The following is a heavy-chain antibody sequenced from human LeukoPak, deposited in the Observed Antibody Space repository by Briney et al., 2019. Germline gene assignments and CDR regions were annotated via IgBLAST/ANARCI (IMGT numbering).Heavy chain of an antibody. CDR1: GGSFSGYY. V-gene: IGHV4-34*01. Sequence: SETLSLTCAVYGGSFSGYYWSWIRQPPGKWLEWIGEINHSGSTNYNPSLKSRVTISVDTSKNQFSLSLGSVTAADTAVYYCARWGTYASTSNWFDPWGQGTLVTVSS. CDR3: ARWGTYASTSNWFDP. CDR2: INHSGST. D-gene: IGHD2-2*01. J-gene: IGHJ5*02.